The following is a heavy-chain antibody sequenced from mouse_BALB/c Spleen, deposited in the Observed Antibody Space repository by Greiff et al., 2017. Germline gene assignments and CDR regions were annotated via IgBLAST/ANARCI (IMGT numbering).Heavy chain of an antibody. J-gene: IGHJ4*01. D-gene: IGHD2-2*01. CDR1: GFTFSSYG. Sequence: DVMLVESGGDLVKPGGSLKLSCAASGFTFSSYGMSWVRQTPDKRLEWVAEIRSKANNHATYYAESVKGRFTISRDDSKSSVYLQMNSLRAEDTGIYYCTPRGYLPIYYAMDYWGQGTSVTVSS. CDR2: IRSKANNHAT. CDR3: TPRGYLPIYYAMDY. V-gene: IGHV6-6*01.